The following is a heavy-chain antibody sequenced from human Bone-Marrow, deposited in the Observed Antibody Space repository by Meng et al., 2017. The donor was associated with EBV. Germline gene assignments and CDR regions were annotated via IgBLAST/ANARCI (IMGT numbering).Heavy chain of an antibody. J-gene: IGHJ4*02. CDR1: GYTFTGYY. Sequence: QAQLGQIGAEVTSPWSSLKVSCNASGYTFTGYYIPWVRRAPGQGLECVGGVTPVFDTVNYAQKFQGRLTVTADKSTNTVYMELSGLRSEDTAVYYCSRDLAGSDDYWGQGTLVTVSS. CDR2: VTPVFDTV. CDR3: SRDLAGSDDY. V-gene: IGHV1-69*06. D-gene: IGHD1-14*01.